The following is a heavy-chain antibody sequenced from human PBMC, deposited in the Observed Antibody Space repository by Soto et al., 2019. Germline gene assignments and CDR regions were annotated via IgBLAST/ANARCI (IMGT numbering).Heavy chain of an antibody. V-gene: IGHV1-69*10. J-gene: IGHJ5*02. Sequence: VKASWNDSGVSFSSYAISWVRQAPGQGLEWMGGIIPNFSKANYAQKLQGRVTLTADTSTSTAYMELRSLRPDDTAVYYCARDTNMGYCSGGSCSWFDPWGQGTLVTVPQ. D-gene: IGHD2-15*01. CDR1: GVSFSSYA. CDR2: IIPNFSKA. CDR3: ARDTNMGYCSGGSCSWFDP.